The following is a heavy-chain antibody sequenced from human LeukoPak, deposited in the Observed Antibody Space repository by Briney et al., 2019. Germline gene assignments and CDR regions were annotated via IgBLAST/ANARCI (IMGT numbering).Heavy chain of an antibody. CDR3: ARTGSGNYLLDY. V-gene: IGHV3-74*03. D-gene: IGHD1-26*01. CDR2: INKDGRTI. J-gene: IGHJ4*02. Sequence: PGGSLTLSCAASGFTFSSYWMHWVRQAPGKGLVWVSRINKDGRTITYADSVKGRFTVSRDNAKNTLYLQMNSLRAEDTAVYYCARTGSGNYLLDYWGQGTLVTVSS. CDR1: GFTFSSYW.